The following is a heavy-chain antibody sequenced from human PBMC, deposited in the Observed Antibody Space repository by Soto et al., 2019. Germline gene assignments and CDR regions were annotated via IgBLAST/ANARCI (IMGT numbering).Heavy chain of an antibody. CDR1: GGTFSSYT. V-gene: IGHV1-69*02. Sequence: QVQLVQSGAEVKKPGSSVKVSCKASGGTFSSYTISWVRQAPGQGLEWMGRIIPILGIANYAQKFQGRVTITAKKATSRAYRELSRLRTEDTAVYYCAGNGYCSSTSCPHYYYYMDVWGKGTTVTVYS. J-gene: IGHJ6*03. CDR2: IIPILGIA. D-gene: IGHD2-2*01. CDR3: AGNGYCSSTSCPHYYYYMDV.